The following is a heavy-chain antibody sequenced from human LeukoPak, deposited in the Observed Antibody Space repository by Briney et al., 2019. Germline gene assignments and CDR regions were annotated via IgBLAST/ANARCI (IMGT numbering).Heavy chain of an antibody. CDR3: ARTTFYEKAFDI. Sequence: SETLSLTCTVSGGSISSYYWSWIRQPPGKGLEWIGYIYYSGSTYYNPSLKSRVTISVDTSKNQFSLKLSSVTAADTAVYYCARTTFYEKAFDIWGQGTMVTVSS. CDR2: IYYSGST. D-gene: IGHD2/OR15-2a*01. J-gene: IGHJ3*02. CDR1: GGSISSYY. V-gene: IGHV4-59*06.